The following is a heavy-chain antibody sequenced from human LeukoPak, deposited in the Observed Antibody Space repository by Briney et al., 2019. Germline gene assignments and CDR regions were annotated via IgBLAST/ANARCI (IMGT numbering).Heavy chain of an antibody. D-gene: IGHD2-2*02. V-gene: IGHV3-43*02. J-gene: IGHJ6*02. CDR3: AKDLRAPGRYTTGMDV. CDR2: ISGDGGST. Sequence: PGGSLRLSCAASGFTFDDYAMHWVRHAPGKGLEWVSRISGDGGSTYYADSVKGRFTISRDNSKNSLYLQMNSLRTEDTALYYCAKDLRAPGRYTTGMDVWGQGTTVTVSS. CDR1: GFTFDDYA.